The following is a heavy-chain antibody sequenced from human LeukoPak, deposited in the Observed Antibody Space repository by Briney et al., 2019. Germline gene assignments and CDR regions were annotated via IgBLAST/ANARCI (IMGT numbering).Heavy chain of an antibody. CDR3: ARDPRDRYYGSPSDY. Sequence: PGGSLRLSCAASGFPFGSYAMHWVRRAPGKGLEWVAFIRYDGSYKYYADSVKGRFTISRDNSKNTLSLQMNSLRAEDTAVYYCARDPRDRYYGSPSDYWGQGTLVTVSS. V-gene: IGHV3-30*02. CDR2: IRYDGSYK. D-gene: IGHD3-10*01. J-gene: IGHJ4*02. CDR1: GFPFGSYA.